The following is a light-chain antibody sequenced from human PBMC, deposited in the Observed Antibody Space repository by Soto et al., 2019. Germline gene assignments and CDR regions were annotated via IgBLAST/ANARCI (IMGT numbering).Light chain of an antibody. V-gene: IGLV3-21*02. J-gene: IGLJ3*02. Sequence: VLTQPPSVSVAPGQTATITCGGNNIGTKSVHWYQQKPGQAPVLVVFHDRDRPSGIPDRFSGSHSGNTATLNISRVEAGDEADYYCQVWDDNSDHTGVFGVGTKLTVL. CDR1: NIGTKS. CDR3: QVWDDNSDHTGV. CDR2: HDR.